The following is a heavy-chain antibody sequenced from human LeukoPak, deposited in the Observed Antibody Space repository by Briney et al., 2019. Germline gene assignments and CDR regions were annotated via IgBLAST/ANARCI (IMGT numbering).Heavy chain of an antibody. Sequence: GGSMRLSCAASGFTFSSYAMHWVRQAPGKGLEWVAVISYDGSNKYYADSVKGRFTISRDNSKNTLYLQMNSLRAEDTAVYYCARDSTGAAGTLYYFDYWGQGTLVTVSS. D-gene: IGHD6-13*01. CDR3: ARDSTGAAGTLYYFDY. V-gene: IGHV3-30-3*01. CDR2: ISYDGSNK. J-gene: IGHJ4*02. CDR1: GFTFSSYA.